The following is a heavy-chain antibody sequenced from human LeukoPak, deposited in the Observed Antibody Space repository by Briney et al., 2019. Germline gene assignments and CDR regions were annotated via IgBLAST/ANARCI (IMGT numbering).Heavy chain of an antibody. J-gene: IGHJ4*02. V-gene: IGHV4-59*01. CDR2: IYYSGST. D-gene: IGHD2-15*01. CDR3: ARRLQRHFDY. CDR1: GGSISSYY. Sequence: SETLSLTCTVSGGSISSYYWSWIRQPPGKGLEWIGYIYYSGSTNYNPSLKSRVTVSVDTSNNQFSLKLSSVTAADTAVYYCARRLQRHFDYWGQGTLVTVSS.